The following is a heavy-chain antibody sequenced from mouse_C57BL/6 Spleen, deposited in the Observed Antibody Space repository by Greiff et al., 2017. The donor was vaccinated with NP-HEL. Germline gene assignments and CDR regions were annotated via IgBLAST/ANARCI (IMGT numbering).Heavy chain of an antibody. Sequence: QVQLQQPGAELVMPGASVKLSCKASGYTFTSYWMHWVKQRPGQGLEWIGEIDPSDSYTNYNQKFKGKSTLTVDKSSSTAYMQLSSLTSEDSAVYYCARGGGHFDYWGQGTTLTVSS. D-gene: IGHD1-1*02. CDR2: IDPSDSYT. J-gene: IGHJ2*01. V-gene: IGHV1-69*01. CDR1: GYTFTSYW. CDR3: ARGGGHFDY.